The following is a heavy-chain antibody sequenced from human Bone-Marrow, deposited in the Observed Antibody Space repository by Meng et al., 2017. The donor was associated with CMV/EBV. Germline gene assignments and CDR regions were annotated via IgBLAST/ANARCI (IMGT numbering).Heavy chain of an antibody. J-gene: IGHJ1*01. Sequence: GESLKISCAASGFTFSNYWMTWVRQAPGKGLEWVSVIYSGGSTYYADSVKGRFTISRDNSKNTLYLQMNSLRAEDTAVYYCARDPRGELRFFHSTFQHWGQGTLVTVSS. CDR1: GFTFSNYW. CDR3: ARDPRGELRFFHSTFQH. D-gene: IGHD3-3*01. CDR2: IYSGGST. V-gene: IGHV3-53*01.